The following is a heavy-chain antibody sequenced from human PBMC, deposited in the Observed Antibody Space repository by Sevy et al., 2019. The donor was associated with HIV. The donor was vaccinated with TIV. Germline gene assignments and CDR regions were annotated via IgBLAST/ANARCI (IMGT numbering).Heavy chain of an antibody. J-gene: IGHJ6*02. CDR1: GFTFSSYD. Sequence: GGSLRLSCAASGFTFSSYDMHWVRQATGKGLEWVSAIGTAGDTYYPGSVKGRFTISRENAKNSLYLQMNSLRAGDTAVDYCARGEGGYCSGGSCYGAYYYYGMDVWGQGTTVTVSS. CDR2: IGTAGDT. CDR3: ARGEGGYCSGGSCYGAYYYYGMDV. D-gene: IGHD2-15*01. V-gene: IGHV3-13*01.